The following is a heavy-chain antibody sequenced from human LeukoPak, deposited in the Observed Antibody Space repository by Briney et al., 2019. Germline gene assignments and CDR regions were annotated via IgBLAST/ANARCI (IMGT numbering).Heavy chain of an antibody. CDR3: ARVDDSSVIDY. Sequence: SETLSLTCTVSGGSISDYYWSWIRQPPGKGLEWIGYIYYSGSTNYNPSLKSRVTISVDTSKNQFSLRLSSVTAADTAVYYCARVDDSSVIDYWGQGTLVTVSS. V-gene: IGHV4-59*01. CDR1: GGSISDYY. CDR2: IYYSGST. J-gene: IGHJ4*02. D-gene: IGHD3-22*01.